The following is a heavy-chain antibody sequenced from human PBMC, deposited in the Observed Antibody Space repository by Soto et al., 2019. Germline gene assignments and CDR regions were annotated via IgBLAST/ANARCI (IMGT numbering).Heavy chain of an antibody. V-gene: IGHV3-30*18. CDR1: GFSFSSHG. D-gene: IGHD5-18*01. J-gene: IGHJ4*02. CDR2: ITHDGVTT. CDR3: AKDREDTTMTFDN. Sequence: QVDLVESGGGVVQPGRPLRLSCAASGFSFSSHGMHWVRQGPGKGLEWLAVITHDGVTTYYADSVKGRFSVSRDNAKNPLYLQMNSLGAEDTAQYYCAKDREDTTMTFDNWGQGTLVTVSS.